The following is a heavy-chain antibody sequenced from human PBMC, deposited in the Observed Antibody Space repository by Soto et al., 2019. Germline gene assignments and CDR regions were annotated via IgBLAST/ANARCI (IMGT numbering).Heavy chain of an antibody. V-gene: IGHV4-34*01. J-gene: IGHJ4*02. D-gene: IGHD1-1*01. CDR3: ARDKITGLFDY. Sequence: XXTLSLPFAVSGGSFSGYYWPWIRQPPGTGLEWIGEINHSRNTNYNPSLKSRVTISVDTSKNQFSLKLTSVTAADTAVYYCARDKITGLFDYWGQGTLVTVSS. CDR2: INHSRNT. CDR1: GGSFSGYY.